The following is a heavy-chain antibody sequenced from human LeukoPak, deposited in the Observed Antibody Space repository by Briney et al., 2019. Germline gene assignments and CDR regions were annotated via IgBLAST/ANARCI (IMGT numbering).Heavy chain of an antibody. J-gene: IGHJ4*02. CDR1: AYSISSGYY. D-gene: IGHD1-1*01. CDR3: ASWYNYLGYFGY. Sequence: SETLSLTCIVSAYSISSGYYWGWIRQPPGKGLEWIGEIYHSGSTNYNPSLKSRVTISVDKSKNQFSLKLSSVTAADTAVYYCASWYNYLGYFGYWGQGTLVTVSS. CDR2: IYHSGST. V-gene: IGHV4-38-2*02.